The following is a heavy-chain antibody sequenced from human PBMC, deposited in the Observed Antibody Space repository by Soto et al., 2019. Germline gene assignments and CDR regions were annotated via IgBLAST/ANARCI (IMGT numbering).Heavy chain of an antibody. CDR2: ISAYNGNT. J-gene: IGHJ4*02. CDR1: GYTFTSYA. Sequence: QVQLVQSGAEVKKPGASVKVSCKASGYTFTSYAISWVRQAPGPGLEWMGWISAYNGNTKYAKKLQGRVTMTTEISTIAAYEELRSLRSDDTSGYDCARSGPRAGYWGQGTLVHVSS. D-gene: IGHD3-10*01. CDR3: ARSGPRAGY. V-gene: IGHV1-18*01.